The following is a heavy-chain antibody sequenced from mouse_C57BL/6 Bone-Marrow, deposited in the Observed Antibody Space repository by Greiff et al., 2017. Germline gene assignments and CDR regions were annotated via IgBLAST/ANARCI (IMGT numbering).Heavy chain of an antibody. CDR2: IYPRSGNT. Sequence: QVQLQQSVAELARPGASVKLSCKASGYTFTSYGIRWVKQRTGQGLEWIGMIYPRSGNTYYTEKFKGKATLTADKSSSTAYLELRRLPSEGSAVYFCRGGSSEAWFAYWGQGTLVTVSA. D-gene: IGHD6-1*01. V-gene: IGHV1-81*01. CDR1: GYTFTSYG. CDR3: RGGSSEAWFAY. J-gene: IGHJ3*01.